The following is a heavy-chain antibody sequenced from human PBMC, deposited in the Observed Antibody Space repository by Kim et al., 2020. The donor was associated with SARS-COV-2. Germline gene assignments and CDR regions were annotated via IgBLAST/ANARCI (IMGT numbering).Heavy chain of an antibody. CDR1: GGSISSSSYY. D-gene: IGHD6-13*01. Sequence: SETLSLTCTVSGGSISSSSYYWGWIRQPPGKGLEWIGSIYYSGSTYYNPSLKSRVTISVDTSKNQFSLKLSSVTAADTAVYYCARQPNIAADRGFYYYYGMDVWGQGTTVTVSS. CDR3: ARQPNIAADRGFYYYYGMDV. J-gene: IGHJ6*02. V-gene: IGHV4-39*01. CDR2: IYYSGST.